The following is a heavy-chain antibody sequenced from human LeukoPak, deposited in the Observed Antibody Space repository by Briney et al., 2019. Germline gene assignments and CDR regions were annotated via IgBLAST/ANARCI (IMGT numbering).Heavy chain of an antibody. CDR2: IYPGDSDT. J-gene: IGHJ4*02. CDR1: GYSFTSYW. Sequence: GESLKVSCKGPGYSFTSYWIGWVRQMPGKGLEWRGIIYPGDSDTRYSPSFQGQVTISADKSISTAYLQWSSLKASDTAMYYCASAVTTYSFDYWGQGTLVTVSS. CDR3: ASAVTTYSFDY. V-gene: IGHV5-51*01. D-gene: IGHD4-17*01.